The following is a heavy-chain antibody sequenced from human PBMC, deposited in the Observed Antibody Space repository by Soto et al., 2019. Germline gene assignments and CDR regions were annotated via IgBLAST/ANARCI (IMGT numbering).Heavy chain of an antibody. CDR2: INPNSGGT. CDR1: GYTFTSYA. V-gene: IGHV1-2*02. CDR3: ARGPGLRYFDWFPPLNWFDP. J-gene: IGHJ5*02. Sequence: QVQLVQSGAEVKKPGASVKVSCKASGYTFTSYAMHWVRQAPGQRLEWMGWINPNSGGTNYAQKFQGRVTMTRDTSISTAYMELSRLRSDDTAVYYCARGPGLRYFDWFPPLNWFDPWGQGTLVTVSS. D-gene: IGHD3-9*01.